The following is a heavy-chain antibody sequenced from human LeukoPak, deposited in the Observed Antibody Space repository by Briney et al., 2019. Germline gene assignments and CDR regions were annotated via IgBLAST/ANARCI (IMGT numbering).Heavy chain of an antibody. V-gene: IGHV4-4*07. D-gene: IGHD3-10*01. Sequence: SEPLSLTCTVSGGFLNSYFWSWMRQPAGKGLEWIGRIYTTDTTNYNPSRRGRVTLSIEPSKNQSSLGLTPVTASDTAGQFCAIGRLDYYGYSGPNRSDGFDPWGEGSQVGLSS. CDR2: IYTTDTT. CDR1: GGFLNSYF. J-gene: IGHJ5*02. CDR3: AIGRLDYYGYSGPNRSDGFDP.